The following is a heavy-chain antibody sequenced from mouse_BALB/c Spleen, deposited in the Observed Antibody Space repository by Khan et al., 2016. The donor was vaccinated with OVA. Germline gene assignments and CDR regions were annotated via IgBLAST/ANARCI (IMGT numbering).Heavy chain of an antibody. CDR3: ASLYDYGEGFAY. J-gene: IGHJ3*01. V-gene: IGHV2-2*02. Sequence: QVQLKQSGPGLIQPSQSLSITCTVSGFSLTNYGVHWVRQSSGKGLEWLGVLWGGGSTDYNAAFISRLTINKDNSRSQVFFKMNSLQANDTAIYYCASLYDYGEGFAYWGQGTLVTVSA. CDR1: GFSLTNYG. CDR2: LWGGGST. D-gene: IGHD2-4*01.